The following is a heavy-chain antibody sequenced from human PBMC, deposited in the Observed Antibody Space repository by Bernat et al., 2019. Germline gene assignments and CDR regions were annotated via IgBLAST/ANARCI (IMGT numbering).Heavy chain of an antibody. D-gene: IGHD2-15*01. J-gene: IGHJ4*02. CDR1: GGSISSSSYY. Sequence: QLQLQESGPGLVKPSETLSLTCTVSGGSISSSSYYWGWIRQPPGKGLEWIGSIYYSGSTYYNPSLKSRVTISVDTSKNQFSLKLSSVTAADTAVYYCARHGVVAAMRGVFDYWGQGTLVTVSS. V-gene: IGHV4-39*01. CDR3: ARHGVVAAMRGVFDY. CDR2: IYYSGST.